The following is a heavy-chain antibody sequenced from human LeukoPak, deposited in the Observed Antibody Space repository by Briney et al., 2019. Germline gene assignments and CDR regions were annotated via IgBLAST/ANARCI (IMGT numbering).Heavy chain of an antibody. D-gene: IGHD3-22*01. CDR3: ANTNYYDSSGLAAFDI. V-gene: IGHV3-23*01. CDR2: ISGSGGST. Sequence: GGSLRLSCAASGFTFSSYAMSWVRQAPGKGLEWVSAISGSGGSTYYADSVKGRFTISRDNSKNTLYLQMNSLRAEDTAVYYCANTNYYDSSGLAAFDIWGQGTMVTVSS. CDR1: GFTFSSYA. J-gene: IGHJ3*02.